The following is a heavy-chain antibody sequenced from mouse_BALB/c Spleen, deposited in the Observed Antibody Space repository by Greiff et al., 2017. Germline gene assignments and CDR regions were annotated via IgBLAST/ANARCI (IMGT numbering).Heavy chain of an antibody. J-gene: IGHJ4*01. Sequence: QVQLKESAAELARPGASVKMSCKASGYTFTSYTMHWVKQRPGQGLEWIGYINPSSGYTEYNQKFKDKTTLTADKSSSTAYMQLSSLTSEDSAVYYCARRSYAMDYWGQGTSVTVSS. CDR1: GYTFTSYT. CDR2: INPSSGYT. CDR3: ARRSYAMDY. V-gene: IGHV1-4*02.